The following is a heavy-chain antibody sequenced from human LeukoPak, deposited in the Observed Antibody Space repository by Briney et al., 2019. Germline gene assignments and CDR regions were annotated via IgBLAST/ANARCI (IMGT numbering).Heavy chain of an antibody. CDR2: IKSKTDGGTT. J-gene: IGHJ4*02. CDR1: GFTFSNAW. Sequence: GGSLRLSCAASGFTFSNAWMNWVRRAPGKGLEWVGRIKSKTDGGTTDYAAPVKGRFTISRDDSKNTLYLQMNSLKTEDTAVYYCTTDPGIPTHFIVVETIPDYWGQGTLVTVSS. V-gene: IGHV3-15*07. CDR3: TTDPGIPTHFIVVETIPDY. D-gene: IGHD2-15*01.